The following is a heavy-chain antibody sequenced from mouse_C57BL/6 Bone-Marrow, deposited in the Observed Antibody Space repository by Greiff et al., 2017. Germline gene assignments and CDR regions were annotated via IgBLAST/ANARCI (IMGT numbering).Heavy chain of an antibody. Sequence: QVHLQQPGAELVMPGASVKLSCKASGYTFTSYWMHWVKQRPGQGLEWIGEIDPSDSYTNYNQKFKGKSTLTVDKSSSTAYMQLSSLTSEDSAVYYCARESNYGSSYDFDYWGQGTTLTVSS. CDR3: ARESNYGSSYDFDY. CDR1: GYTFTSYW. V-gene: IGHV1-69*01. J-gene: IGHJ2*01. D-gene: IGHD1-1*01. CDR2: IDPSDSYT.